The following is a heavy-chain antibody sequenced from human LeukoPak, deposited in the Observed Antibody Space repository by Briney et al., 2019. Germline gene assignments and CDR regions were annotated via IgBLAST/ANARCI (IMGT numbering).Heavy chain of an antibody. Sequence: ASVKVSLTVSGSTLTELSMHWVRQAPGTGLEWMGGFDPEDGETIYAQKFQGRVTMTEDTSTDTAYMELSSLRSEDTAVYYCATGPDSSSQTYDYWGQGTLVTVS. CDR2: FDPEDGET. CDR1: GSTLTELS. CDR3: ATGPDSSSQTYDY. J-gene: IGHJ4*02. D-gene: IGHD6-6*01. V-gene: IGHV1-24*01.